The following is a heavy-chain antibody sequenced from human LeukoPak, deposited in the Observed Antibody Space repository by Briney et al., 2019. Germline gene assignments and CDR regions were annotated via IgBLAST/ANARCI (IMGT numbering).Heavy chain of an antibody. CDR2: IWYDGSNK. V-gene: IGHV3-33*01. CDR1: GFTFSSYG. CDR3: ARDVGFQGNDY. Sequence: PGGSLRLSCAASGFTFSSYGMHWVRQAPGKGLEWVAVIWYDGSNKYYADSVKGRFTISRDNFKNTLYLQMNSLRAEDTAVYYCARDVGFQGNDYWGQGTLVTVSS. J-gene: IGHJ4*02. D-gene: IGHD3-10*01.